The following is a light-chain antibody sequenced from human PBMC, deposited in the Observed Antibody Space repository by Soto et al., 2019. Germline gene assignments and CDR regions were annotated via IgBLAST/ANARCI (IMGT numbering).Light chain of an antibody. V-gene: IGLV2-14*01. J-gene: IGLJ1*01. CDR2: EVS. CDR3: SSFAGTNSFV. CDR1: SSDVGGYKY. Sequence: QSVLTQPASVSGSPGQSITIACTGTSSDVGGYKYVSWYQQHPGKAPKLMIYEVSNRPSGVSNRFSGSKSGNTASLTISGLQAEDEADYYCSSFAGTNSFVFGTGTKVTVL.